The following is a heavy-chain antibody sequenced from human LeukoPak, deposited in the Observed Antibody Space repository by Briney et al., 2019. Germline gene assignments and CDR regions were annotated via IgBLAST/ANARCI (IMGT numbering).Heavy chain of an antibody. CDR3: ARAPGRVGYFDY. CDR2: INWNGGST. J-gene: IGHJ4*02. CDR1: GFTLDDYG. Sequence: GGSLRLSCAASGFTLDDYGMSWVRQAPGKGLGWVSGINWNGGSTGYADSVKGRFTISRDNAKNSLYLQMNSLRAEDTALYYCARAPGRVGYFDYWGQGTLVTVSS. D-gene: IGHD1-26*01. V-gene: IGHV3-20*04.